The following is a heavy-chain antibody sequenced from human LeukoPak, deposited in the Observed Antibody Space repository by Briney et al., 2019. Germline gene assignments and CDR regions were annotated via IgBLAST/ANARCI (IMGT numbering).Heavy chain of an antibody. CDR2: FDPEDGET. J-gene: IGHJ4*02. D-gene: IGHD3-9*01. CDR3: ATWYDILTGYFDY. Sequence: WASVKVSCEVSGYTLTELSMHWVRQAPGKGLEWMGGFDPEDGETIYAQKFQGRVTMTEDTSTDTAYMELGSLRSEDAAVYYCATWYDILTGYFDYWGQGTLVTVSS. V-gene: IGHV1-24*01. CDR1: GYTLTELS.